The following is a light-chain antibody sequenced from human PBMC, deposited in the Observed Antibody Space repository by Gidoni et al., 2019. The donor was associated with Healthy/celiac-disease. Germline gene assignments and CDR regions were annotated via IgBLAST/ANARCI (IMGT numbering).Light chain of an antibody. CDR3: QQYGSSPLT. J-gene: IGKJ4*01. Sequence: VLTPSPGTLSLSPGERATLSCRASQSVSSSYLAWYQQKPGQAPRLLIYGASSRATGIPDRFSGSGSGTDFTLTISRLEPEDFAVYYCQQYGSSPLTFGGGTKVEIK. V-gene: IGKV3-20*01. CDR2: GAS. CDR1: QSVSSSY.